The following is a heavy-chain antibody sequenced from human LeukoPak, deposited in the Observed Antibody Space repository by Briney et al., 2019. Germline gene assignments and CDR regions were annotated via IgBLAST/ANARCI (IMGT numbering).Heavy chain of an antibody. D-gene: IGHD3-10*01. CDR3: ARDSASYYGSGSYKVYYYYMDV. Sequence: SVKVSCKASGGTFSSYAISWVRQAPGQGLEWMGGIIPIFGTANYAQKFQGRVTITADESTSTAYMELSSLRSEDTAVYYCARDSASYYGSGSYKVYYYYMDVWGKGTTVTVSS. V-gene: IGHV1-69*13. CDR2: IIPIFGTA. CDR1: GGTFSSYA. J-gene: IGHJ6*03.